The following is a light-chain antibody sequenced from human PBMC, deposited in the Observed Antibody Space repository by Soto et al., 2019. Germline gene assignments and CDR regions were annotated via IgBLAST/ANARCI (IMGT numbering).Light chain of an antibody. J-gene: IGLJ1*01. Sequence: QSVLTQPASVSDSPGQSITISCTGTSSDVGGSNFVSWYQQHPGKPPKLIIYDVANRPSGVSNRFSGSKSGSTASLITSRLQTEDEADYYCVSYTSSTTYVFGTGTKV. CDR1: SSDVGGSNF. CDR2: DVA. CDR3: VSYTSSTTYV. V-gene: IGLV2-14*03.